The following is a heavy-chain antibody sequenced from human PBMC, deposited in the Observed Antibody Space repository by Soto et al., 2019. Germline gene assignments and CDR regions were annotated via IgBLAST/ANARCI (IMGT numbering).Heavy chain of an antibody. D-gene: IGHD3-16*01. CDR3: ARQGGGGGY. CDR1: GFTVSNNY. V-gene: IGHV3-53*01. Sequence: EVQLVESGGGLIQPGGSLRLSCAVSGFTVSNNYMSWVRQAPGKGLEGVSVIYSGGYTAYGDSVKGRFTISRDNSKNTQSLKMNSLRARGTSVFYGARQGGGGGYWGQGTLVTVSS. J-gene: IGHJ4*02. CDR2: IYSGGYT.